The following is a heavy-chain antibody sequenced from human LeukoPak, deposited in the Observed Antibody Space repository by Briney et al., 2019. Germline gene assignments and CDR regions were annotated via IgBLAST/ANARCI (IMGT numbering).Heavy chain of an antibody. V-gene: IGHV4-39*07. D-gene: IGHD3-22*01. J-gene: IGHJ4*02. CDR1: GGSISSSSYY. CDR3: ARDEGSAYPFDY. CDR2: IYYSGST. Sequence: ETLSLTCTVSGGSISSSSYYWGWIRQPPGKGLEWIGSIYYSGSTYYNPSLKSRVTISVDTSKNQFSLNLNSVTAADTAVYFCARDEGSAYPFDYWGQGTLVTVSS.